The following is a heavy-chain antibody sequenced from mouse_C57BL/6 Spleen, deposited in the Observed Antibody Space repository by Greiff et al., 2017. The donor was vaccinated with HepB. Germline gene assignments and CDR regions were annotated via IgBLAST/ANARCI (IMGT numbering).Heavy chain of an antibody. V-gene: IGHV1-26*01. J-gene: IGHJ2*01. Sequence: VQLQQSGPELVKPGASVKISCKASGYTFTDYYMNWVKQSHGKSLEWIGDINPNNGGTSYNQKFKGKATLTVDKSSSTAYMELRSLTSEDSAVYYCAREEFDYWGQGTTLTVSS. CDR2: INPNNGGT. CDR3: AREEFDY. CDR1: GYTFTDYY.